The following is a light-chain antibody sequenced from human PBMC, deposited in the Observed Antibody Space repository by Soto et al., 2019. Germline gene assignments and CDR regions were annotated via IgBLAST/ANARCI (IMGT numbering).Light chain of an antibody. CDR3: QQYNSDSALT. CDR1: QSISIW. V-gene: IGKV1-5*01. Sequence: DIQMTQSPSTLSASVGDRVTITCRASQSISIWLAWYQQKPGKAPKLLIYDASSLESGDPSRFSGSGSGTEFTLTISSVQHDDFATYYCQQYNSDSALTFGGATKVEIK. J-gene: IGKJ4*01. CDR2: DAS.